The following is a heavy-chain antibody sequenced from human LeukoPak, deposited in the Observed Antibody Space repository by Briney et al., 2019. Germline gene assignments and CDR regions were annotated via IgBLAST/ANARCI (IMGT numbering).Heavy chain of an antibody. CDR2: IYYSGST. CDR1: GGSISSYY. Sequence: SETLSLTCTVSGGSISSYYWSWIRQPPGKGLEWIGYIYYSGSTNYNPSLKSRVTISVDTSKNQFSLKLNSVTAADTAVYYCARDGGYCSGGSCYWGRGTLVTVSS. V-gene: IGHV4-59*12. CDR3: ARDGGYCSGGSCY. D-gene: IGHD2-15*01. J-gene: IGHJ4*02.